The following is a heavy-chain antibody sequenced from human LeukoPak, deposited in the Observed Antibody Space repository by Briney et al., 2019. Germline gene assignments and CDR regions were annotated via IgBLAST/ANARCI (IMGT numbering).Heavy chain of an antibody. D-gene: IGHD4-17*01. V-gene: IGHV3-23*01. CDR1: GFRFSDFA. Sequence: GGSLRLSCAASGFRFSDFALSWVRQAPGKGLECVSVISGSDGRTYFAESAKARFTISRDNSENTLYLQMNSLTADDTAVYYCAKGHSDFGTGFDLWGQGTLVTVS. CDR2: ISGSDGRT. J-gene: IGHJ4*02. CDR3: AKGHSDFGTGFDL.